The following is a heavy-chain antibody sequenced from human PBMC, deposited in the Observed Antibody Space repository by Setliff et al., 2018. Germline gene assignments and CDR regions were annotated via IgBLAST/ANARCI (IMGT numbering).Heavy chain of an antibody. Sequence: GESLKISCAASGFTFSRYWMSWVRQAPGKGLEWVANIKEDGSEKYYLDSVKGRFTISRDNAKNTLYLQMNSLRAEDTAVYYCAKRDYYDSSGYLLPYMDVWGKGTTVTVSS. CDR1: GFTFSRYW. D-gene: IGHD3-22*01. V-gene: IGHV3-7*03. CDR3: AKRDYYDSSGYLLPYMDV. CDR2: IKEDGSEK. J-gene: IGHJ6*03.